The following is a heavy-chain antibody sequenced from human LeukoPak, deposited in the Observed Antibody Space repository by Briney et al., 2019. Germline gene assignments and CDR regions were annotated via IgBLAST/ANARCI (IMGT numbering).Heavy chain of an antibody. J-gene: IGHJ4*02. CDR1: GFNVSSNY. CDR2: IYSGGST. V-gene: IGHV3-53*01. D-gene: IGHD2-15*01. CDR3: ARDKGPYCSGGSCYTEN. Sequence: GGSLRLSCAASGFNVSSNYMSWVRQAPGKGLEWVSVIYSGGSTYYADSVKGRFTISRDNSKNTLYLQMNSLRAEDTAVYYCARDKGPYCSGGSCYTENWGQGTLVTVSS.